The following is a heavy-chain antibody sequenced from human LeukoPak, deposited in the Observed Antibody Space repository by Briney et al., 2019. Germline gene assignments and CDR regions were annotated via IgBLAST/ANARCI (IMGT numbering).Heavy chain of an antibody. D-gene: IGHD2/OR15-2a*01. CDR3: ARDSHAYFDAFDI. V-gene: IGHV4-61*02. Sequence: PSETLSLTCTVSGGSISGGSYYWHWIRQPAGTGLEWIGRIYDSGSTSYNPSVKSRVTISVDTSKNQFSLKLSSVTAADTAVYFCARDSHAYFDAFDIWGQGTMVTVSS. CDR2: IYDSGST. CDR1: GGSISGGSYY. J-gene: IGHJ3*02.